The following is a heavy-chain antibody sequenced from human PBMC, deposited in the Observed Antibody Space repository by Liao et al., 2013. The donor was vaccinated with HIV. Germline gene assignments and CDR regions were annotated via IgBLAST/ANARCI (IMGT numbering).Heavy chain of an antibody. J-gene: IGHJ3*02. D-gene: IGHD4-17*01. CDR3: ARVDDYGDYGAFDI. CDR1: GGSISSGGYS. V-gene: IGHV4-30-2*01. CDR2: IYHSGST. Sequence: QLQLQESGSGLVKPSQTLSLTCAVSGGSISSGGYSWSWIRQPPGKGLEWIGYIYHSGSTYYNPSLKSRVTISVDRSKNQFSLKLSSVTAADTAVYYCARVDDYGDYGAFDIWGQGTMVTVSS.